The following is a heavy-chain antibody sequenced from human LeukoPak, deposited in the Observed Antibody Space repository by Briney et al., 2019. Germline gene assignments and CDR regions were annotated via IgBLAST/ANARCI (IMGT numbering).Heavy chain of an antibody. CDR3: ANTVYGSGSYPTVYFDY. CDR1: GYTFTSYG. V-gene: IGHV1-18*01. J-gene: IGHJ4*02. Sequence: GESLKISCKASGYTFTSYGISWVRQAPGQGLEWMGWISAYNGNTNYAQKLQGRVTMITDTSTSTAYMELRSLRSDDTAVYYCANTVYGSGSYPTVYFDYWGQGTLVTVSS. CDR2: ISAYNGNT. D-gene: IGHD3-10*01.